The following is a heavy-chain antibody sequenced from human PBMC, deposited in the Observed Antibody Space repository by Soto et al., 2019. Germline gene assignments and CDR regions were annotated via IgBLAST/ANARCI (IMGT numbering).Heavy chain of an antibody. D-gene: IGHD6-19*01. J-gene: IGHJ6*02. CDR1: GFTFSSYG. CDR2: ISYDGSNK. CDR3: AKELKLIAVADTPYYYYGMDV. Sequence: QVQLVESGGGVVQPWRSLRLSCAASGFTFSSYGMHWVRQAPGKGLEWVAVISYDGSNKYYADSVKGRFNISRDNSKNTLDLQMNSLRAEDTAVYYCAKELKLIAVADTPYYYYGMDVWGQGTTVTVSS. V-gene: IGHV3-30*18.